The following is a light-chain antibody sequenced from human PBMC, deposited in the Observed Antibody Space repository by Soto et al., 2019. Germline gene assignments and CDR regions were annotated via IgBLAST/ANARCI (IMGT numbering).Light chain of an antibody. J-gene: IGLJ2*01. CDR1: SSDVGTYSF. Sequence: QSVLTQPASVSGSPGQSIAISCTGTSSDVGTYSFVSWYQHHPGKAPKLMIYDVSNRPSGVSSRFSGSKSDNTASLTISGLQAEDEADYYCSSYTSSTVVFGGGTKLTVL. V-gene: IGLV2-14*03. CDR3: SSYTSSTVV. CDR2: DVS.